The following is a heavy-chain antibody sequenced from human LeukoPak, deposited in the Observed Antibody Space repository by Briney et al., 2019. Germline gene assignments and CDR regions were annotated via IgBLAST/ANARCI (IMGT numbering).Heavy chain of an antibody. V-gene: IGHV1-2*02. CDR1: GYTFTGYY. CDR2: INTNSGGT. Sequence: ASVKVSCKASGYTFTGYYMHWVRQAPGQGLEWMGWINTNSGGTNYAQKFQGRVTMTRDTSISTAYMELSRLRSDDTAVYYCARAGYSSGWSQLDYWGQGTLVTVSS. CDR3: ARAGYSSGWSQLDY. J-gene: IGHJ4*02. D-gene: IGHD6-19*01.